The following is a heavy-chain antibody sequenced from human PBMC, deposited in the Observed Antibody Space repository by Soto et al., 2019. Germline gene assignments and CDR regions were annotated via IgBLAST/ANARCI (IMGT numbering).Heavy chain of an antibody. D-gene: IGHD3-10*01. V-gene: IGHV1-69*12. CDR1: GGTFSSYA. CDR3: GGVRTRYYDYGMDV. CDR2: IIPIFGTA. J-gene: IGHJ6*02. Sequence: QVQRGQSGAEVKKPGSSGRVSCRASGGTFSSYAISGVRQAPGQGLEGMGGIIPIFGTANYAQKFQGRVTITADESTSTAYMELSSLRSEDTAVYYCGGVRTRYYDYGMDVWGQGTTVTVSS.